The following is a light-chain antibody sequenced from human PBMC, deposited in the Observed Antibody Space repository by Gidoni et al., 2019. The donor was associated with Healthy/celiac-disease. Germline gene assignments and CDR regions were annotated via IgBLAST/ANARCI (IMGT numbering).Light chain of an antibody. CDR1: KLGDKY. CDR3: QAWDSSRV. J-gene: IGLJ2*01. CDR2: QDS. Sequence: YELTQPPSVSVSPGQTASITCSGDKLGDKYACWYQQKPGQSPVLVIYQDSKRPSGIPERFSGSNSGNTATLTISGTQAMDEADYYCQAWDSSRVFGGGTKLTVL. V-gene: IGLV3-1*01.